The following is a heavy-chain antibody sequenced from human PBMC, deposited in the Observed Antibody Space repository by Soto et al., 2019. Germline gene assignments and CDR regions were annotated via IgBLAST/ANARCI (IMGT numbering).Heavy chain of an antibody. V-gene: IGHV1-69*13. CDR1: GGTFSSYA. D-gene: IGHD6-6*01. CDR3: ARAIGIAARPDYYYGMDV. J-gene: IGHJ6*02. CDR2: IIPIFGTA. Sequence: SVKVSCKASGGTFSSYAISWVRQAPGQGLEWMGGIIPIFGTANYAQKFQGRVTITADESTSTAYMELSSLRSEDTAVHYCARAIGIAARPDYYYGMDVWGQGTTVTVSS.